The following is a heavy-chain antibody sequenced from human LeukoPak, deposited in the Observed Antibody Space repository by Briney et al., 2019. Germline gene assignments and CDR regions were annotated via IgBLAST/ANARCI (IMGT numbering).Heavy chain of an antibody. D-gene: IGHD6-19*01. V-gene: IGHV4-61*01. Sequence: SETLSLTCSVSGGSVTSGSYYWSWIRQPPGKGLEWIGYIYYSGSTNYNPSLKSRVTISVDTSKNQFSLKLSSVTAADTAVYYCARDSGWDSSGWFDYWGQGTLVTVSS. CDR3: ARDSGWDSSGWFDY. CDR1: GGSVTSGSYY. CDR2: IYYSGST. J-gene: IGHJ4*02.